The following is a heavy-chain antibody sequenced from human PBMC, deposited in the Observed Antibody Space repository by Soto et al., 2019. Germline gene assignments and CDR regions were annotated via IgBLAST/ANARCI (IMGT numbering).Heavy chain of an antibody. D-gene: IGHD4-17*01. J-gene: IGHJ4*02. CDR1: GYTFSNYG. V-gene: IGHV1-18*01. CDR2: ISVYNGDT. CDR3: ARTDSGDYVPPLDY. Sequence: QVQLVQSGAEVKKPGASVKVSCKASGYTFSNYGISWVRQAPGQGLEWMGTISVYNGDTNYAQKFQGRGTMTTDTSTSTAHMEVRSLRSDDTAVYYCARTDSGDYVPPLDYWGQGTLVTVSS.